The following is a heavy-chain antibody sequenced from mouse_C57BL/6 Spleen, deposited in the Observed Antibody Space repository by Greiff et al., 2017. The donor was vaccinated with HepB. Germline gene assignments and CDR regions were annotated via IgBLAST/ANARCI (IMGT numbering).Heavy chain of an antibody. D-gene: IGHD4-1*01. CDR1: GYAFSSSW. J-gene: IGHJ2*01. Sequence: VQRVESGPELVKPGASVKISCKASGYAFSSSWMNWVKQRPGKGLEWIGRIYPGDGDTNYNGKFKGKATLTADKSSSTAYMQLSSLTSEDSAVYFCARLGRDFDYWGQGTTLTVSS. V-gene: IGHV1-82*01. CDR2: IYPGDGDT. CDR3: ARLGRDFDY.